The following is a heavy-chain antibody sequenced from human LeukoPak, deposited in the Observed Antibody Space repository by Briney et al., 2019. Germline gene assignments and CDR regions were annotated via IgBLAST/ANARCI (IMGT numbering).Heavy chain of an antibody. V-gene: IGHV3-21*01. D-gene: IGHD6-19*01. J-gene: IGHJ4*02. CDR1: GFTFSSYS. Sequence: PGGSLRLSCAASGFTFSSYSMNWVRQAPGKGLEWVSSISSSSSYIYYADSVKGRFTISRDNSKNTLYLQMNSLGAEDTAVYYCAKSIAVASPQGYWGQGTLVTVSS. CDR3: AKSIAVASPQGY. CDR2: ISSSSSYI.